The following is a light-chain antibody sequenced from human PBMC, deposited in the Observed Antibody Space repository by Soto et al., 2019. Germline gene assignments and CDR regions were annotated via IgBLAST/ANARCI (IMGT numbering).Light chain of an antibody. Sequence: QSVLTQPASVSGSPGQSITISCTGTSSDVGCYNLVSWYQQHPGKAPKLMIYEGSKRHSGVSNRFSGSKSGNTASLTISGLQAEDEADDYCCSYAGSSTYVVFGGGTKLTVL. CDR1: SSDVGCYNL. CDR3: CSYAGSSTYVV. J-gene: IGLJ2*01. CDR2: EGS. V-gene: IGLV2-23*01.